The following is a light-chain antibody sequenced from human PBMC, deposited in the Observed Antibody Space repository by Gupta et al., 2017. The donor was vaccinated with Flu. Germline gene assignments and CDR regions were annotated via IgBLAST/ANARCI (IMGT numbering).Light chain of an antibody. CDR1: SSNIGAGYK. CDR2: DND. Sequence: QSVLTQPPSVSGAPGQRVTISCTGSSSNIGAGYKVYWYKKLPGAAPKFLIYDNDNRPSGVPDRFSGSRSGTSASMTITGLQAEDEADYYCQCQDHSRVAWLFGGGTKLTVL. V-gene: IGLV1-40*01. CDR3: QCQDHSRVAWL. J-gene: IGLJ3*02.